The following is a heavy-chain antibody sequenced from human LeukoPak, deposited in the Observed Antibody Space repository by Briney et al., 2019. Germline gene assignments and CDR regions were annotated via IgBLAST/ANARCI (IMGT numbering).Heavy chain of an antibody. CDR3: SRDQTPYY. CDR2: HRSKAYGGTT. CDR1: GFTFGDYA. V-gene: IGHV3-49*04. Sequence: GGSLRLSCTPSGFTFGDYALTWVRQAPGKGLEWVGFHRSKAYGGTTEYAASVKGRFTISRDDSKSIAYLQMNSLKTEDTAVYYCSRDQTPYYWGQGTLVTVSS. J-gene: IGHJ4*02.